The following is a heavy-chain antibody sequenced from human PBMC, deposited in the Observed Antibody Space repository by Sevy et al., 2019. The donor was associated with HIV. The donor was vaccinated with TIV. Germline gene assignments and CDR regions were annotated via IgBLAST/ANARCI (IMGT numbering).Heavy chain of an antibody. V-gene: IGHV3-15*01. CDR3: TTGWGSWYLGAFDI. CDR2: IKSKTDGGTT. J-gene: IGHJ3*02. D-gene: IGHD6-13*01. CDR1: GFTFSNAW. Sequence: GGSLRLSCAASGFTFSNAWMSWVRQAPGKGLEWVGRIKSKTDGGTTDYAAPVKGRFTISRDDSKNTLYLQMNSLKTEDTAVYYCTTGWGSWYLGAFDIWGQGTMVTVSS.